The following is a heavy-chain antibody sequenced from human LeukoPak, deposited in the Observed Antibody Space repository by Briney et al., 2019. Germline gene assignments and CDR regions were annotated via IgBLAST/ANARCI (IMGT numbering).Heavy chain of an antibody. V-gene: IGHV3-74*01. CDR3: LRDLNWSLDQ. CDR2: IKSDGITI. D-gene: IGHD1-20*01. J-gene: IGHJ4*02. CDR1: GFTFSSYW. Sequence: GGSLRLSCAASGFTFSSYWVHWVRQAPGKGLVWVSRIKSDGITITYADSVKGRFTISRDNAKNTLYLQMNSLRAEDTAVYYCLRDLNWSLDQWGQGTLVTVSS.